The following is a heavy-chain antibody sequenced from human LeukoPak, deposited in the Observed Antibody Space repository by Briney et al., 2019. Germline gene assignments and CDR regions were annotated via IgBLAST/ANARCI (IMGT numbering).Heavy chain of an antibody. Sequence: ASVKVSCKASGYTFISYYMHWVRQAPGQGLEWMGTINPSGGSTSYAQKFQGRVTMTRDMSTSTVYMELSSLRSEDTAVYYCARWGQQWLGQTETHYSDYWGQGTLVTVSS. V-gene: IGHV1-46*01. CDR3: ARWGQQWLGQTETHYSDY. J-gene: IGHJ4*02. CDR1: GYTFISYY. D-gene: IGHD6-19*01. CDR2: INPSGGST.